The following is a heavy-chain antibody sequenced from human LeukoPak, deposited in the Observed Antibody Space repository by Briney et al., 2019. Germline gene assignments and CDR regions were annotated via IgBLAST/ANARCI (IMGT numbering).Heavy chain of an antibody. Sequence: ASVKVSCKASGYTFTSYGISWVRQAPGQGLEWMGWISVYNGNTNYAQKLQSRVTMTTDTSTSTAYIELRSLRSDDTAIYYCVRDRVVSGTTATTFDYWGQGTLVTVSS. V-gene: IGHV1-18*01. D-gene: IGHD4-17*01. CDR1: GYTFTSYG. CDR2: ISVYNGNT. CDR3: VRDRVVSGTTATTFDY. J-gene: IGHJ4*02.